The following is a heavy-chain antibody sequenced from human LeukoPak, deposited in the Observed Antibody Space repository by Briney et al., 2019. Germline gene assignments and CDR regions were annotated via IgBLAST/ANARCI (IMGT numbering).Heavy chain of an antibody. Sequence: ASVKVSCKASGYTFTSYSISWVRQAPGQGPEWMGWISAYNGNTNYAQKLQGRVTMTTDTSTSTAYMELRGLRSEDTAVYYCARDLSGSYFPWGQGTLVTVSS. CDR2: ISAYNGNT. CDR3: ARDLSGSYFP. V-gene: IGHV1-18*01. J-gene: IGHJ5*02. D-gene: IGHD1-26*01. CDR1: GYTFTSYS.